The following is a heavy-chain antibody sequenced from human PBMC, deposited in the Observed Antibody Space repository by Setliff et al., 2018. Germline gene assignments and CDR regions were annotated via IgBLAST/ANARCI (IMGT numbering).Heavy chain of an antibody. J-gene: IGHJ1*01. D-gene: IGHD3-10*01. CDR1: GGSVSSTSHY. Sequence: PSETLSLTCNVSGGSVSSTSHYWGWIRQPPGKGMEWIGSVYYSGYTYYNPSLQSRVTISVDMSKNQFSMKLTSVTAADTAVYYCARVDFTMIQGVLGLWGQGTLVTFSS. CDR3: ARVDFTMIQGVLGL. CDR2: VYYSGYT. V-gene: IGHV4-39*07.